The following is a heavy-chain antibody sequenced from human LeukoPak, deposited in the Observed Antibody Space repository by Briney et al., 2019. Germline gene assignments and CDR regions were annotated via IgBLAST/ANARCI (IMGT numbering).Heavy chain of an antibody. Sequence: SETLSLTCAVSGGSISSGGYSWSWIRQPPGKGLEWIGYIYHSGSTYYNPSLKSRVTISVDRSKNQFSLKMSSVTAADTAVYYCARNFLAAAGVWGQGITVTVSS. CDR1: GGSISSGGYS. J-gene: IGHJ6*02. D-gene: IGHD6-13*01. V-gene: IGHV4-30-2*01. CDR3: ARNFLAAAGV. CDR2: IYHSGST.